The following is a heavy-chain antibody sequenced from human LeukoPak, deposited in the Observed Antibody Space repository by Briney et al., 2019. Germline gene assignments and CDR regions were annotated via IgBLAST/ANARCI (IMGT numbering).Heavy chain of an antibody. D-gene: IGHD3-3*02. J-gene: IGHJ5*02. CDR2: ICYSGSP. V-gene: IGHV4-39*01. CDR3: SRTEHYIPEHLFDP. Sequence: PSETLSLTCTVSGGSLSSGSYCWGWIRQPPGKGLGWIGTICYSGSPFYNPSLKRLITLSVDTSNDQFSLRLSSVTAADTAVYYCSRTEHYIPEHLFDPWGQGTPVTVSS. CDR1: GGSLSSGSYC.